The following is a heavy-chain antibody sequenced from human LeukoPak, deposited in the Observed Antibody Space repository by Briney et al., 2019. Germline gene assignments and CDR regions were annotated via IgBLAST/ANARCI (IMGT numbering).Heavy chain of an antibody. J-gene: IGHJ6*02. D-gene: IGHD3-9*01. CDR3: ARDGHGDGILSGYSYFGMDV. V-gene: IGHV3-21*01. CDR1: GFSLRSFS. Sequence: GSLRLSCAASGFSLRSFSMTWVRQAPGKGLEWVSSITISSNYIYYADSVKGRFTISRDNAKDSLYLQMNSLRAEDTAVYFCARDGHGDGILSGYSYFGMDVWGQGTTVTVSS. CDR2: ITISSNYI.